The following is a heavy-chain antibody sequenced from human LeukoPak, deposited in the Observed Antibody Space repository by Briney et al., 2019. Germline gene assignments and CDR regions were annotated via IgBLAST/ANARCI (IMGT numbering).Heavy chain of an antibody. J-gene: IGHJ4*02. Sequence: SETLSLTCAVYGGSFSGYYWSWIRQPPGKGLEWNGEINHSGSTNYNPSLKSRVTISVDTSKNQFSLKLSSVTAADTAVYYCARLRAVTRSSSWLQVRRRFDYWGQGTLVTVSS. V-gene: IGHV4-34*01. CDR1: GGSFSGYY. CDR3: ARLRAVTRSSSWLQVRRRFDY. CDR2: INHSGST. D-gene: IGHD6-13*01.